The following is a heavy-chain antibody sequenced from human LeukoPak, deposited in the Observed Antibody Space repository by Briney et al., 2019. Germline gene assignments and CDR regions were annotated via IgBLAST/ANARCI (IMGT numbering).Heavy chain of an antibody. Sequence: GGSLRLSCAASGFTFSAYAMSWVRQAPGKGLEWVSAISGSSESSYYADSVKGRFTVSRDNSKNTLFLQMTSLRAEDTAVYYCARPLSSGSPQGLPTSPHLDYWGQGTLVTVSS. CDR1: GFTFSAYA. J-gene: IGHJ4*02. CDR2: ISGSSESS. CDR3: ARPLSSGSPQGLPTSPHLDY. V-gene: IGHV3-23*01. D-gene: IGHD3-10*01.